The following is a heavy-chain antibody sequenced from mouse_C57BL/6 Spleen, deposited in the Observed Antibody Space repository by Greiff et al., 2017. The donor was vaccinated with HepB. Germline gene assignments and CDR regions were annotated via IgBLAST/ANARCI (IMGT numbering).Heavy chain of an antibody. CDR3: ARWGGNYVRYFDV. CDR1: GYAFSSSW. D-gene: IGHD2-1*01. V-gene: IGHV1-82*01. Sequence: QVQLQQSGPELVKPGASVKISCKASGYAFSSSWMNWVKQRPGKGLEWIGRIYPGDGDTNYNGKFKGKATLTADKSSSTAYMQLSSLTSEDSAVYFCARWGGNYVRYFDVWGTGTTVTVSS. J-gene: IGHJ1*03. CDR2: IYPGDGDT.